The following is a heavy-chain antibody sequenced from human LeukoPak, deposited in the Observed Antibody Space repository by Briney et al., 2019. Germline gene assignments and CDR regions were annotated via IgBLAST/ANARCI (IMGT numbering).Heavy chain of an antibody. CDR3: AKHYDSSGYYFFDY. J-gene: IGHJ4*02. V-gene: IGHV3-23*01. CDR1: GFTLSSYA. D-gene: IGHD3-22*01. Sequence: GGSLRLSCAASGFTLSSYAMSWVRQAPGKGLEWVSAISGSGGSTYYADSVKGRFTISRDNSKNTLYLQMNSLRAEDTAVYYCAKHYDSSGYYFFDYWGQGTLVTVSP. CDR2: ISGSGGST.